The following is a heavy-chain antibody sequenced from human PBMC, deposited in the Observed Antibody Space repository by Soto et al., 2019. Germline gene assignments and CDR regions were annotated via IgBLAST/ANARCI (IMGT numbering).Heavy chain of an antibody. Sequence: PSETLSLTCTVSGGSISSGGYYWSWIRQHPGKGLEWIGYIYYSGSTYYNPSLKSRLTISVDTSKNHFSLKLSSVTAADTAVYYCARVHYDSSGYPFDYWGQGTLVTVSS. J-gene: IGHJ4*02. CDR3: ARVHYDSSGYPFDY. D-gene: IGHD3-22*01. CDR2: IYYSGST. CDR1: GGSISSGGYY. V-gene: IGHV4-31*03.